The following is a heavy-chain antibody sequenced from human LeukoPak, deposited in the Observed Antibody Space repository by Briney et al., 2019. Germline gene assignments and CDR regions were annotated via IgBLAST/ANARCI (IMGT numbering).Heavy chain of an antibody. V-gene: IGHV3-74*01. J-gene: IGHJ5*02. CDR1: GFTLSSYW. D-gene: IGHD6-13*01. Sequence: GGSLRLSCAASGFTLSSYWMHWVRQAPGKGLVGVSRIKSDGSSTSYADSVKGRFTISRDNAKNTPYLQMNSLRAEDTAVYYCARDTSDSWYPWGQGTLATVSS. CDR2: IKSDGSST. CDR3: ARDTSDSWYP.